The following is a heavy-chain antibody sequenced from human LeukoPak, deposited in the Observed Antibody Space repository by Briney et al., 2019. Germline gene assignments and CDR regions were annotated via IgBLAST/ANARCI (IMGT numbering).Heavy chain of an antibody. J-gene: IGHJ5*02. CDR1: GGSICSYY. D-gene: IGHD4-23*01. CDR3: ARVGETGGNSGGWFDP. V-gene: IGHV4-4*07. CDR2: IYTSGST. Sequence: SETLSLTCTVSGGSICSYYWSWIRQPAGKGLEWIGRIYTSGSTNYNPSLKSRVTISVDKSKNQFSLKLSSVTAADTAVYYCARVGETGGNSGGWFDPWGQGTLVTVSS.